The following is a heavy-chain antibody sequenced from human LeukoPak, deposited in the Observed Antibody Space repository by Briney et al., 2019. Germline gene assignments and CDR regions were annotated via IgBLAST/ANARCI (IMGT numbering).Heavy chain of an antibody. Sequence: ASVKVSCKASGGTFSSYAISWVRQAPGQGLEWMGGIIPIFGTANYAQKFQGRVTITTDESTSTAYMELSSLRSEDTAVYYCAREGIRPSGNARPHDAFDIWGQGTMVTVSS. J-gene: IGHJ3*02. D-gene: IGHD4-23*01. CDR3: AREGIRPSGNARPHDAFDI. CDR1: GGTFSSYA. V-gene: IGHV1-69*05. CDR2: IIPIFGTA.